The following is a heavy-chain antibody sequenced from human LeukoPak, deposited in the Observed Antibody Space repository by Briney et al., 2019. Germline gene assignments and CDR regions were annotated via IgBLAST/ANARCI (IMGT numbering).Heavy chain of an antibody. Sequence: PGGSLRLSCAASGFTFNYAWMSWVRQAPGKGLEWVGRIKSKTDGGTTDYAAPVKGRFTISRDDSKNTLYLQMNSLKTEDTAVYYCARTHYYGSGSHYTSDYWGQGTLVTVSS. V-gene: IGHV3-15*01. J-gene: IGHJ4*02. CDR3: ARTHYYGSGSHYTSDY. CDR2: IKSKTDGGTT. D-gene: IGHD3-10*01. CDR1: GFTFNYAW.